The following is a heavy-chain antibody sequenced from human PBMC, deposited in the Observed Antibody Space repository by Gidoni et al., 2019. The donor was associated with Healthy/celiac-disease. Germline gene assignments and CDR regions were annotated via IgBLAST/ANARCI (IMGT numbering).Heavy chain of an antibody. CDR2: INPSGGST. CDR1: GYTFPSYY. Sequence: QVQLVQSGAEVKKPGASVKVSCKASGYTFPSYYMHWVRQAPGQGLEWMGIINPSGGSTSYAQKFRGRVTMTRDTSTSTVYMELSSLRSEDTAVYYCARGGNYYDSSGFFDYWGQGTLVTVSS. J-gene: IGHJ4*02. V-gene: IGHV1-46*01. D-gene: IGHD3-22*01. CDR3: ARGGNYYDSSGFFDY.